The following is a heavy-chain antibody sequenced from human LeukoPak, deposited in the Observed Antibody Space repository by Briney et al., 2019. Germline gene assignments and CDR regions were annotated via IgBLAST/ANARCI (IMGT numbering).Heavy chain of an antibody. J-gene: IGHJ4*02. CDR3: ARMSRLDY. CDR1: GGSISGSSYY. Sequence: SETLSLTCTVSGGSISGSSYYWGWIRQPPGKGLERIGSIYYTGSSSYNPSLKSRVTISVDTSKNQFSLRLTSVIAADTAVFYCARMSRLDYWGQGTLVTVSS. CDR2: IYYTGSS. V-gene: IGHV4-39*01.